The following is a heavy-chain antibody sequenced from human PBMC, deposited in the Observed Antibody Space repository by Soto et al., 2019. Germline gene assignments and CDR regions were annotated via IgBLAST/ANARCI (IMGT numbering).Heavy chain of an antibody. CDR2: IKVGSSRI. D-gene: IGHD3-16*01. Sequence: GGSLRLSCIGSGFSFRAYNMNGVRQAPGKGLEWVSSIKVGSSRIYQPDSMKGRFTISRDDARNSVYLQINSLRAEDTALYFCVRSPKIGVRGAFWGRGTQVTVSS. J-gene: IGHJ1*01. CDR3: VRSPKIGVRGAF. CDR1: GFSFRAYN. V-gene: IGHV3-21*01.